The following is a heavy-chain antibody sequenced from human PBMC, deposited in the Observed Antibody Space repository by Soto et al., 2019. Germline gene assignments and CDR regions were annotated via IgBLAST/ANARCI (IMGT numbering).Heavy chain of an antibody. J-gene: IGHJ4*02. D-gene: IGHD3-22*01. V-gene: IGHV3-15*01. Sequence: GGSLRLSCAVSNFTFSYAWMSWVRQAPGKGLEWVGRIKSTAYGGTTDYAAPVKGRVTISRDDSKNTLYLQMNSLRAEDTARYYCTTDDTSGYYFHYWGQGTLVTVSS. CDR1: NFTFSYAW. CDR3: TTDDTSGYYFHY. CDR2: IKSTAYGGTT.